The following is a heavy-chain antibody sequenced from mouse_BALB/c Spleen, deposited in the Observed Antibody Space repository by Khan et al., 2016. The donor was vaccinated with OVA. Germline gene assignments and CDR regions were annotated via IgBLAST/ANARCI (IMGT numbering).Heavy chain of an antibody. D-gene: IGHD2-4*01. J-gene: IGHJ3*01. Sequence: EVKLLESGPGLVKPSQSLSLTCTVTGYSITSEYAWNWIRQFPGNKLEWMGYINYSGNTRFNQTLKSRTSITRDKSKNQYFMPLNEVTTEDTATYFCARKDYYDYDPFPYWGQGTLVTVSA. CDR3: ARKDYYDYDPFPY. CDR2: INYSGNT. CDR1: GYSITSEYA. V-gene: IGHV3-2*02.